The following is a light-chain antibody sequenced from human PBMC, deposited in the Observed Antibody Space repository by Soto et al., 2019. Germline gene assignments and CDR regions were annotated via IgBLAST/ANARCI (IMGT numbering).Light chain of an antibody. CDR2: DAS. V-gene: IGKV3-11*01. Sequence: EIVLTQSPATLSLSPGERATLSCLASQSVSNYFVWYQQKPGQAPRLLIYDASKRATGIPARFSGSGSGTDFTLTISSLEPEDFAVYYCQQRSIWPWTFGQGTKVDIK. CDR3: QQRSIWPWT. J-gene: IGKJ1*01. CDR1: QSVSNY.